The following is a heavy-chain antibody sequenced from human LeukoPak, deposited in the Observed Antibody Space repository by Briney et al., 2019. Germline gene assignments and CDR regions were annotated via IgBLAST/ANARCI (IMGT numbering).Heavy chain of an antibody. CDR1: GGSISSYY. V-gene: IGHV4-59*08. CDR3: ATGEEWFDP. J-gene: IGHJ5*02. D-gene: IGHD7-27*01. CDR2: IYYSGST. Sequence: PSETLSLTCTVPGGSISSYYWSWIRQPPGKGLEWIGYIYYSGSTNYNPSLKSRVTISVDTSKNQFSLKLSSVTAADTAVYYCATGEEWFDPWRQGTLVTVSS.